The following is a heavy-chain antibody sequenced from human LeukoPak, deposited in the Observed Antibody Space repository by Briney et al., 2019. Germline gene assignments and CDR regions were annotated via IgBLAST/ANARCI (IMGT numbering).Heavy chain of an antibody. CDR3: ATRTSGYAFDI. V-gene: IGHV4-59*01. J-gene: IGHJ3*02. CDR1: GGSISSYY. Sequence: SETLSLTCTVSGGSISSYYWSWIRQPPGKGLEWIGHIYYSGSTNYNPSLKSRVTMSVDTSKNQFSLKLSSVTAADTAVYYCATRTSGYAFDIWGPGTMVTVSS. D-gene: IGHD6-19*01. CDR2: IYYSGST.